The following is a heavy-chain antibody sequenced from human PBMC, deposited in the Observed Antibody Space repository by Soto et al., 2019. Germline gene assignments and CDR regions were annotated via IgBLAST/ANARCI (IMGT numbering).Heavy chain of an antibody. CDR2: IKSKTDGGTT. D-gene: IGHD6-13*01. CDR3: TTPQIYSSSWLGFDY. J-gene: IGHJ4*02. Sequence: EVQLVESGGGLVKPGGSLRLSCAASGFTFSNAWMSWVRQAPGKGLEWVGRIKSKTDGGTTDYAAPVKGRFTISRDDSKNTLYLQMNSLKTEDTAVYYCTTPQIYSSSWLGFDYWGQGTLVTLSS. V-gene: IGHV3-15*01. CDR1: GFTFSNAW.